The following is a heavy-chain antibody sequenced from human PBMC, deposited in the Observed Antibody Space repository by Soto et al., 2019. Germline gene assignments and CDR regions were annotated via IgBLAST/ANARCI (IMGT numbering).Heavy chain of an antibody. CDR2: IYYSGST. CDR1: GGSISRGGYY. Sequence: SETLALTCTVSGGSISRGGYYWSCIRQHPGKGLEWIGYIYYSGSTYDNASLKRRVTISVDTSKNQFSLKLRSVTAAATAGYEPTRATVYSWGWGTYLFQWLDTWGQGTLVPVSS. J-gene: IGHJ5*02. V-gene: IGHV4-31*03. CDR3: TRATVYSWGWGTYLFQWLDT. D-gene: IGHD3-16*02.